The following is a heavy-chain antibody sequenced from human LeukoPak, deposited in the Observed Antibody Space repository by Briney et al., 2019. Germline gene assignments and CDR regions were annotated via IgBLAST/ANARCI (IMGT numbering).Heavy chain of an antibody. V-gene: IGHV4-34*01. CDR1: GGSFSDYY. Sequence: PSETLSLTCAVYGGSFSDYYWSWIRQPPGKGLEWIGEINHGGTTNYNPSLKSRVTISVDTSMNQFSLKLSSVTAADAAVYYCARVRDPPYYYYMDVWGKGTTVTVSS. CDR2: INHGGTT. J-gene: IGHJ6*03. CDR3: ARVRDPPYYYYMDV.